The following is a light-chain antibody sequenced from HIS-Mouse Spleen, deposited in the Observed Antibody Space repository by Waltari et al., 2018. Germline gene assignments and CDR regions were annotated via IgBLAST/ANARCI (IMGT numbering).Light chain of an antibody. J-gene: IGLJ3*02. CDR3: AAWDDSLSGPV. CDR1: SPNLGSNY. V-gene: IGLV1-47*01. Sequence: QSVLTQPPSASGTPGQRVTLSCSGSSPNLGSNYVSWYQQLPGTAPKTLIYRNNQRPSGVPDRFSGSKSGTSASLAISGLRSEDEADYYCAAWDDSLSGPVFGGGTKLTVL. CDR2: RNN.